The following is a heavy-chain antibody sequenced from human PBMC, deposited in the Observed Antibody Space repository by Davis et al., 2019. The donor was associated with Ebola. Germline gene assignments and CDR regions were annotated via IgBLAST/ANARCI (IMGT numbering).Heavy chain of an antibody. D-gene: IGHD2-21*01. Sequence: ASVKVSCKASGYTFTGYWMHRVRQAPGQGLEWMGIINCSGGGKTYAQKFQGRVTMTRDTSTNTVDMELSSLTSEDTAVYYCARAPGCAGGDCAGYNWFDSWGQGTLVTVSS. J-gene: IGHJ5*01. CDR2: INCSGGGK. V-gene: IGHV1-46*01. CDR3: ARAPGCAGGDCAGYNWFDS. CDR1: GYTFTGYW.